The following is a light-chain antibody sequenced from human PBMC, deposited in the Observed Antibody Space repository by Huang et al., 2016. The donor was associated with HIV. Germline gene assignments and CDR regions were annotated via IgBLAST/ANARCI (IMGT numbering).Light chain of an antibody. CDR1: QGITDD. CDR2: GAS. CDR3: LQDHNYPRT. J-gene: IGKJ1*01. V-gene: IGKV1-6*01. Sequence: AIQMTQSPSSLSASVGDRVTITCRASQGITDDLAWYQQKPGKAPKLLISGASTLRSGVPARFSGSGSGTDFTLTISSLQPEDYANYYCLQDHNYPRTFGQGTKVEI.